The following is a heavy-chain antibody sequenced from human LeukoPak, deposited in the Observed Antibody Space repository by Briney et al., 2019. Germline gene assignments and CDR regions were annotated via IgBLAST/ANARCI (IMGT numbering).Heavy chain of an antibody. V-gene: IGHV3-30*18. CDR2: ISYDGSNK. Sequence: PGGSLRLASAASGFTFSSYGMHWVRQAPGKGLEWVAVISYDGSNKYYADSVKGRFTISRDNSKNTLYLQMNSLRAEDTAVYYCAKSARPDYWGQGTLVTVSS. J-gene: IGHJ4*02. CDR1: GFTFSSYG. CDR3: AKSARPDY.